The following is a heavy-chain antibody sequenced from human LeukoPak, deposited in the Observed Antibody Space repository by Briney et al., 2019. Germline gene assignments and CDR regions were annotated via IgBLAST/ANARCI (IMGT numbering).Heavy chain of an antibody. CDR1: GGSITRLY. CDR2: IYDIGTT. Sequence: PSETLSLTCTVSGGSITRLYWSWIRQPPGKGLEWIGYIYDIGTTNYNPSLKTRVTTSVDTSNNQFSLKLSPVTAADTAVYYCAREGSSSWPKTNWFDPWGQGTLVTVSS. CDR3: AREGSSSWPKTNWFDP. D-gene: IGHD6-13*01. V-gene: IGHV4-59*11. J-gene: IGHJ5*02.